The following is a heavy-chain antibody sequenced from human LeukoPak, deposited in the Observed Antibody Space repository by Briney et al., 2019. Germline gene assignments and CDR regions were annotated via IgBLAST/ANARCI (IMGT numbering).Heavy chain of an antibody. CDR2: IYYSGST. J-gene: IGHJ4*02. V-gene: IGHV4-31*03. Sequence: SSETVSLTCTVSGGAISSGGYYWSWIRQHPGKGLEWIGYIYYSGSTYYNPSLKSRVTISVDTSKNQFSLKLSSVTAADTAVYYCARTRLYYDSSGYYSEEVYWGQGTLVTVSS. D-gene: IGHD3-22*01. CDR3: ARTRLYYDSSGYYSEEVY. CDR1: GGAISSGGYY.